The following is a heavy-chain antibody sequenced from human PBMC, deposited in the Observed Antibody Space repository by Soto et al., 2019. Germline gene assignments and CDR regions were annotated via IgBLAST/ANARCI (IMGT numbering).Heavy chain of an antibody. V-gene: IGHV1-69*01. J-gene: IGHJ6*02. D-gene: IGHD2-2*01. CDR3: AKVRYSSPMGYYYGMDV. CDR2: IIPVFGTA. CDR1: RVAFSKFI. Sequence: QAQLEQSGGEVKKPGSSVKVSCKASRVAFSKFIVTWVRQAPGLGLEWVGGIIPVFGTANYAQKFQGRVTITADESTSTSYMEVNNLRSEATAVYSCAKVRYSSPMGYYYGMDVWGQGTTVTVSS.